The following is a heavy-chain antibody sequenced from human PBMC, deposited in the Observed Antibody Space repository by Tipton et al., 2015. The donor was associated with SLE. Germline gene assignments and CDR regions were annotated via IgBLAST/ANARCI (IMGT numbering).Heavy chain of an antibody. Sequence: TLSLTCTVSGGSISNYYWSWIRQPPGKGLEWIGYIHSSGSTNYNPSPKSRVTMSVDTSKTQFSLKLNSLTAADTAVYYCARVVAVAGIHYYSVDIWGQGTTVTVSS. V-gene: IGHV4-59*12. J-gene: IGHJ6*02. D-gene: IGHD6-19*01. CDR2: IHSSGST. CDR1: GGSISNYY. CDR3: ARVVAVAGIHYYSVDI.